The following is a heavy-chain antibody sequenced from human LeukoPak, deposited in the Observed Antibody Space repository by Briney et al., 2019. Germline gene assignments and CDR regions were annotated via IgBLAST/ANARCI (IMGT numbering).Heavy chain of an antibody. CDR2: MYTSGSI. V-gene: IGHV4-61*02. J-gene: IGHJ5*02. CDR3: ARGGYYYDSSPNWFDP. CDR1: GGSISSGSYY. D-gene: IGHD3-22*01. Sequence: SETLSLTCTVSGGSISSGSYYWSWIRQPAGKGLEWIGRMYTSGSINYNPSLKSRVTMSVDTSKNQFSLKLSSVTAADTAVYYCARGGYYYDSSPNWFDPWGQGTLVTVSS.